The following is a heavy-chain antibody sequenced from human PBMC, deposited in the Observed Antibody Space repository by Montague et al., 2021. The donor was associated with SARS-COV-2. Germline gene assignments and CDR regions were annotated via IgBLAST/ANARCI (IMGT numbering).Heavy chain of an antibody. CDR3: ARDLGYDSSGPDAFDI. V-gene: IGHV4-59*01. D-gene: IGHD3-22*01. CDR1: GGFISSYY. Sequence: TLSLTCTVSGGFISSYYWSWIRQPPGKGLEWIGYIYYSGSTNYNPSLRSRVTISVDTSKNQFSLKLSSVTAADTAVYYCARDLGYDSSGPDAFDIWGQGTMVTVSS. J-gene: IGHJ3*02. CDR2: IYYSGST.